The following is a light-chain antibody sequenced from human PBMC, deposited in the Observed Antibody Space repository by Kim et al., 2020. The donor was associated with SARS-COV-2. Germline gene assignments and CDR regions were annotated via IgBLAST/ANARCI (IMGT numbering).Light chain of an antibody. J-gene: IGLJ1*01. CDR2: DVI. Sequence: QSITISCTGTSDDVGAYEYVSWYQQLSGRAHKLIIYDVINRPSGVSDRFAGSKSGNTASLTISGLQAEDEADYYCSSYTTASPVFGTGTKVTVL. V-gene: IGLV2-14*03. CDR1: SDDVGAYEY. CDR3: SSYTTASPV.